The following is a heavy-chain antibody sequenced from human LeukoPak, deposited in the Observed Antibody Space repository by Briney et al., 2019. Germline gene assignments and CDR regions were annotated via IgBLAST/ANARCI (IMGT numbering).Heavy chain of an antibody. J-gene: IGHJ4*02. V-gene: IGHV5-51*01. CDR3: ARHFRSNGDYGPLDY. CDR2: IYPGDSDT. D-gene: IGHD4-17*01. Sequence: GESLKISCKGSGYSITSYWIAWVRQMPGKGLEWIGIIYPGDSDTRYSPSFQGQVTISADKSISTAYLQWSSLKASDTAMYYCARHFRSNGDYGPLDYWGQGTLVTVSS. CDR1: GYSITSYW.